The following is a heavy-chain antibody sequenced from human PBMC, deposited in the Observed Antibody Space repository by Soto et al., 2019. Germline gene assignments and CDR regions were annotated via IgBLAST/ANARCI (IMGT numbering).Heavy chain of an antibody. CDR1: GYTLTELS. CDR3: ATEYSGYESLLFDY. CDR2: IIPIFGTA. Sequence: GASVKVSCKVSGYTLTELSMHWVRQAPGQGLEWMGGIIPIFGTANYAQKFQGRVTITADESTSTAYMELSSLRSEDTAVYYCATEYSGYESLLFDYWGQGTLVTVSS. D-gene: IGHD5-12*01. V-gene: IGHV1-69*13. J-gene: IGHJ4*02.